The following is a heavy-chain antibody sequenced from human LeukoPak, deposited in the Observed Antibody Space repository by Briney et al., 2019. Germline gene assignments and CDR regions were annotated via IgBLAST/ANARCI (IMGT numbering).Heavy chain of an antibody. Sequence: GGSLRLSCAASGFIFSDYYMSWIRQAPGKGLEWVSYVSLSGGTIYYADSVKRRFTISRDNAKNSLYLQMNSLRAEDTAVYYCARTMITFGGVIVPMGFDYWGQGTLVTVSS. J-gene: IGHJ4*02. CDR1: GFIFSDYY. D-gene: IGHD3-16*02. V-gene: IGHV3-11*01. CDR2: VSLSGGTI. CDR3: ARTMITFGGVIVPMGFDY.